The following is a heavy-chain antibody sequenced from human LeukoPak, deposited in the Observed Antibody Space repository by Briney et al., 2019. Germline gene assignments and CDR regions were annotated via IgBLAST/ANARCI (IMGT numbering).Heavy chain of an antibody. J-gene: IGHJ4*02. CDR1: GGSISSSSYY. V-gene: IGHV4-39*01. CDR3: ARHVEHQFDY. CDR2: IYYSGST. D-gene: IGHD1-26*01. Sequence: PSETLSLTCTVSGGSISSSSYYWGWIRQPPGKGLEWIGSIYYSGSTYYNPSLKSRVTISVDTSKNQFSLKLSSVPAADTAVYYCARHVEHQFDYWGQGTLVTVSS.